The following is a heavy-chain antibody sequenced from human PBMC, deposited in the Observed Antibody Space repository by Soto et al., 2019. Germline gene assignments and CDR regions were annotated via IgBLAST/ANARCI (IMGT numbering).Heavy chain of an antibody. J-gene: IGHJ6*03. CDR2: MNTNSGNT. V-gene: IGHV1-8*01. Sequence: QVQLVQSGAEVKKPGASVKVSCKASGYTFTSYDINWVRQATGQGLEWMGWMNTNSGNTGYAQKFQGRVTMTRNTSISTAYMELSSLRSEDTAVYYCARGIAVAGTYFYYYYYMDVWGKGTTVTVSS. D-gene: IGHD6-19*01. CDR1: GYTFTSYD. CDR3: ARGIAVAGTYFYYYYYMDV.